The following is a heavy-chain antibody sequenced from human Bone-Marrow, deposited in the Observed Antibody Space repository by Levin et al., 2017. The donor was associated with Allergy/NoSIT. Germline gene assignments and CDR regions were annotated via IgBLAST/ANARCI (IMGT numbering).Heavy chain of an antibody. J-gene: IGHJ5*02. V-gene: IGHV4-39*02. Sequence: SETLSLTCTVSGVSISSSTSYWGWIRRPPGRELEWIGSIIYSGSTYYDPSLKSRVTISIDTSKRQISLTLSSVTAADTAIYYCARDVNSISWFKTWGQGTLVTVSS. CDR3: ARDVNSISWFKT. CDR1: GVSISSSTSY. D-gene: IGHD6-13*01. CDR2: IIYSGST.